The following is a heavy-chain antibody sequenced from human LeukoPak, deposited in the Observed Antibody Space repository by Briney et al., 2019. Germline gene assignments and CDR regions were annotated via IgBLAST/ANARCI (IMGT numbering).Heavy chain of an antibody. Sequence: SETLSLTCAVYDGSFSGYYWSWIRQPPGKGLEWIGELNHSGSTNYNPSLKSRVTISVDTSKNQFSLKLSSVTAADTAVYYCARGLRSGYWGKTYYYYYYMDVWGKGTTVTVSS. J-gene: IGHJ6*03. D-gene: IGHD3-3*01. CDR3: ARGLRSGYWGKTYYYYYYMDV. CDR2: LNHSGST. CDR1: DGSFSGYY. V-gene: IGHV4-34*01.